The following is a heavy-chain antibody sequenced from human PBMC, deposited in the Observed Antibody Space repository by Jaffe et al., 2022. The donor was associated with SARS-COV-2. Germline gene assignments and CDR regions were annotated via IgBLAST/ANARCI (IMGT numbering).Heavy chain of an antibody. J-gene: IGHJ4*02. D-gene: IGHD3-16*01. V-gene: IGHV4-39*01. CDR1: GGSISSSSYY. CDR2: IYYSGST. Sequence: QLQLQESGPGLVKPSETLSLTCTVSGGSISSSSYYWGWIRQPPGKGLEWIGSIYYSGSTYYNPSLKSRVTISVDTSKNQFSLKLSSVTAADTAVYYCARLGAGSLEGEYWGQGTLVTVSS. CDR3: ARLGAGSLEGEY.